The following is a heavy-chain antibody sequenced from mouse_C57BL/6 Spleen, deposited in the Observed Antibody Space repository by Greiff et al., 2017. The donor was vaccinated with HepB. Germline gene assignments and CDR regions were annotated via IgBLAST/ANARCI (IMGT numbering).Heavy chain of an antibody. V-gene: IGHV3-6*01. CDR2: ISYDGSN. CDR3: ARLTTVVATNYYAMDY. Sequence: EVQLVESGPGLVKPSQSLSLTCSVTGYSITSGYYWNWIRQFPGNKLEWMGYISYDGSNNYNPSLKNRISITRDTSKNQFFLKLNSVTTEDTATYYCARLTTVVATNYYAMDYWGQGTSVTVSS. J-gene: IGHJ4*01. CDR1: GYSITSGYY. D-gene: IGHD1-1*01.